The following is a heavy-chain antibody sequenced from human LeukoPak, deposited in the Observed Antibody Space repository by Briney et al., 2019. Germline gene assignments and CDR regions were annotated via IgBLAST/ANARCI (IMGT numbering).Heavy chain of an antibody. D-gene: IGHD3-22*01. Sequence: ASVKVSCKASGYTFTSYDINWMRQATGQGLEWMGWMNPNSGNTGYAQKFQGRVTMTRNTSISTAYMELSSLRSEDTAVYYCAGRPCYYDSSGSFDYWGQGTLVTVSS. V-gene: IGHV1-8*01. CDR2: MNPNSGNT. J-gene: IGHJ4*02. CDR3: AGRPCYYDSSGSFDY. CDR1: GYTFTSYD.